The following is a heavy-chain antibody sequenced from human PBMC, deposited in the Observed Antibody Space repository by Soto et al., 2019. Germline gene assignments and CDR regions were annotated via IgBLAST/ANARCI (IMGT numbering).Heavy chain of an antibody. J-gene: IGHJ4*02. CDR1: GGRFSSYP. D-gene: IGHD3-22*01. CDR2: IITVFQTA. CDR3: ARGGSGYTWFNEF. Sequence: QEQLVQSGAEVKKPGSSVKVSCKASGGRFSSYPISWVRQVPGQGLEWMGGIITVFQTAYYTQRFQGRVTITADESTNTAYMELSSLISEDTAIYYCARGGSGYTWFNEFWGQGTLGTVSS. V-gene: IGHV1-69*01.